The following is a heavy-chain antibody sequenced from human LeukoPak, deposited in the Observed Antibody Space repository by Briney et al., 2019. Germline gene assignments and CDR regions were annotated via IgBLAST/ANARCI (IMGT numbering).Heavy chain of an antibody. CDR2: INAANGNT. D-gene: IGHD6-19*01. J-gene: IGHJ5*02. Sequence: ASVKVSCKASGYTFTSYGISWVRQAPGQGLEWMGWINAANGNTQYSQKFQGRVTITRDTSASTAYMELSSLRSEDTAMYYCARGAPIRVAVAATFDPWGQGTLVTVPS. V-gene: IGHV1-18*01. CDR1: GYTFTSYG. CDR3: ARGAPIRVAVAATFDP.